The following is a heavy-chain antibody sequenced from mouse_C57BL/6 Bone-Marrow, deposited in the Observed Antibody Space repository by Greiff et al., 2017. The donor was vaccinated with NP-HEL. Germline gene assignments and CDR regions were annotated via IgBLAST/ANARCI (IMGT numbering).Heavy chain of an antibody. D-gene: IGHD1-1*01. V-gene: IGHV1-81*01. J-gene: IGHJ1*03. Sequence: VKLVESGAELARPGASVKLSCKASGYTFTSYGISWVKQRTGQGLEWIGEIYPRSGNTYYNEKFKGKATLTADKSSSTAYMELRSLTSEDSAVYFCALFITTVVAEYFDVWGTGTTVTVSS. CDR2: IYPRSGNT. CDR3: ALFITTVVAEYFDV. CDR1: GYTFTSYG.